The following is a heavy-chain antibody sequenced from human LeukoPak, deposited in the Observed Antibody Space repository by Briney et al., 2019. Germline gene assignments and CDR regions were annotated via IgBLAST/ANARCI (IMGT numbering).Heavy chain of an antibody. J-gene: IGHJ6*03. CDR3: ARDGGGSGSYYVYYYYYYMDV. Sequence: ASVKVSCKASGYTFTGYYMHWVRQAPGQGLEWMGWINPNSGGTNYAQKFQGRVTMTRDTSISTAYMELSRLRSDDTAVYYCARDGGGSGSYYVYYYYYYMDVWGKGTTVTISS. D-gene: IGHD3-10*01. CDR1: GYTFTGYY. CDR2: INPNSGGT. V-gene: IGHV1-2*02.